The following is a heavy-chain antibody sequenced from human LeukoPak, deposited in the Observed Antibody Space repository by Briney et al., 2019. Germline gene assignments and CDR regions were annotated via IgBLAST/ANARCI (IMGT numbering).Heavy chain of an antibody. V-gene: IGHV1-69*05. D-gene: IGHD4-23*01. CDR1: GGTFSSYA. Sequence: ASVKVSCKASGGTFSSYAISWVRQAPGQGLEWMGRIIPIFGTTNCAQKFQGRVTITTDESTSTAYMELSSLRSEDTAVYYCATMGGNFPRYYFDYWGQGTLVTVSS. J-gene: IGHJ4*02. CDR3: ATMGGNFPRYYFDY. CDR2: IIPIFGTT.